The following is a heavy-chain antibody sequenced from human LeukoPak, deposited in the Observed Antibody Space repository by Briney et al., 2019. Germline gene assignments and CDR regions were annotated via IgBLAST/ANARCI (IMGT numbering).Heavy chain of an antibody. CDR1: GFTFSSYS. V-gene: IGHV3-21*04. CDR3: ARDAPMGAFDI. Sequence: GGSLRLSCAASGFTFSSYSMNWVRQAPGKGLEWVSSISSSSSYIYYADSVKGRFTISRDNAKNSLYLRMNSLRAEDTAVYYCARDAPMGAFDIWGQGTMVTVSS. J-gene: IGHJ3*02. CDR2: ISSSSSYI. D-gene: IGHD3-10*01.